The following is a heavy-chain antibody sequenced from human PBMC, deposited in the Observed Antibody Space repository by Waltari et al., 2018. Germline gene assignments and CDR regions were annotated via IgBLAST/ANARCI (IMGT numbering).Heavy chain of an antibody. Sequence: QVQLVQSGAQMRKPGASVKVSCKASGSGFTDHSIHWVRQAPGQGLEWMGWLNPKACGTNSAQRFQVRITMTSYTSISTTYMEMSGLISDDTAIYFCARAATQSNDYWSTFYYDFDHWGQGTLVTVSS. CDR3: ARAATQSNDYWSTFYYDFDH. D-gene: IGHD3-3*01. CDR1: GSGFTDHS. J-gene: IGHJ4*02. CDR2: LNPKACGT. V-gene: IGHV1-2*02.